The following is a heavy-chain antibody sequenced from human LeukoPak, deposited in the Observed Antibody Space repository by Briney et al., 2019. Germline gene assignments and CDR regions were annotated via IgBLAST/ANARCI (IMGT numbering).Heavy chain of an antibody. CDR3: ARAPGATTHYFDY. CDR2: VYYSGSTSGTT. J-gene: IGHJ4*02. Sequence: SETLSLTCTVSGGSISSSVYYWGWIRQPPGKGLEWIGSVYYSGSTSGTTYYNTSLESRVTISVDTSQSQFSLKLSSVTAADTAVYYCARAPGATTHYFDYWGQGTLVTVSS. D-gene: IGHD1-26*01. CDR1: GGSISSSVYY. V-gene: IGHV4-39*01.